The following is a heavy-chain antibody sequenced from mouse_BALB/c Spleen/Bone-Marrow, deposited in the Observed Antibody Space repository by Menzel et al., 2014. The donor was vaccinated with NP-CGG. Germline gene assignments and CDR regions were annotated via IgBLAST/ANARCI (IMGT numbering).Heavy chain of an antibody. CDR3: NAGFAY. V-gene: IGHV6-6*02. J-gene: IGHJ3*01. CDR1: GFTFSNYW. Sequence: EVKVEESGGGLVQPGGSLKLSCVASGFTFSNYWMNWVRQSPEKGLEWVAEIRLKSNNYATHYAESVKGRFTISRDDSKSSVYLQMNNLRAEDTGIYYCNAGFAYWGQGTLVTVSA. CDR2: IRLKSNNYAT.